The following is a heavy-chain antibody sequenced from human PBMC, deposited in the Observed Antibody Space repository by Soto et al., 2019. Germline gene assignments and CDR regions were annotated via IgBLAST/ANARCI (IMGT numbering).Heavy chain of an antibody. D-gene: IGHD4-17*01. J-gene: IGHJ3*02. CDR1: GFTFSSYA. Sequence: EVQLLESGGGLVQPGGSLRLSCAASGFTFSSYAMSWVRQAPGKGLEWVSAISGSGGSTYYADSVKGRFTISRDNSKNTLYLQMNSLRAEDTAVYYCAKDESRGLDYDGRSAFDIWGQGTMVTVSS. CDR3: AKDESRGLDYDGRSAFDI. CDR2: ISGSGGST. V-gene: IGHV3-23*01.